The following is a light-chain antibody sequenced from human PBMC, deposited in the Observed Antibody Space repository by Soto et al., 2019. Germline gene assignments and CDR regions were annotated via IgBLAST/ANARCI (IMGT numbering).Light chain of an antibody. V-gene: IGKV3-11*01. Sequence: EIGLTQSPATLSLSPGERATLSCRAIQSVTNSLAWYQQKPGQAPRLLVYDASNRATGIPTRFSGSGSGTDFTLTISNLEPEDFAVYYCQQHISWPLTFGGGTKVDIK. J-gene: IGKJ4*01. CDR3: QQHISWPLT. CDR2: DAS. CDR1: QSVTNS.